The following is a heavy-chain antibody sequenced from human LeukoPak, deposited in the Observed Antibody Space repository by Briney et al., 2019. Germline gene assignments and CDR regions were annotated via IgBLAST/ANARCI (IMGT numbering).Heavy chain of an antibody. CDR2: IYYSGNT. D-gene: IGHD2-21*02. CDR3: AIFTDYYFDY. J-gene: IGHJ4*02. CDR1: DGSISSYY. V-gene: IGHV4-59*01. Sequence: SETLSLTCTVSDGSISSYYWSWIRQPPGKGLEWIGYIYYSGNTNSNPSLKSRVTISVDTSKNQFSLKLSSVTAADTAVYYCAIFTDYYFDYRGQGTLVTVSS.